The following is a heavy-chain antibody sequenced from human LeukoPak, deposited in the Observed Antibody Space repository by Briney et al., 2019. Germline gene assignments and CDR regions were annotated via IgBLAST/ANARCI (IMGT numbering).Heavy chain of an antibody. D-gene: IGHD5-12*01. CDR3: ARDVASGYDRRFDP. Sequence: PGGSLRLSCAASGFTFNTYSMNWVRQAPGKGLEWVSSISTSGNYIYYADSVRGRFTTSRDNAKNSPYLQMNSLRVDDTAVYYCARDVASGYDRRFDPWGQGTLVTVSS. CDR1: GFTFNTYS. CDR2: ISTSGNYI. J-gene: IGHJ5*02. V-gene: IGHV3-21*01.